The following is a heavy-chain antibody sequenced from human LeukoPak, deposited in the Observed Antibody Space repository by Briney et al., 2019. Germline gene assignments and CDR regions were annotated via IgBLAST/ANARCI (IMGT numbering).Heavy chain of an antibody. CDR2: IYYSGST. D-gene: IGHD3-22*01. V-gene: IGHV4-30-4*08. CDR1: GGSISSGDYY. Sequence: SETLSLTCTVSGGSISSGDYYWSWIRQPPGKGLEWIGYIYYSGSTYYNPSLKSRVTISVDTSKNQLSLKLSSVTAADTAVYYCARNPYYYDSSGYYSLIDYRGQGTLVTVSS. J-gene: IGHJ4*02. CDR3: ARNPYYYDSSGYYSLIDY.